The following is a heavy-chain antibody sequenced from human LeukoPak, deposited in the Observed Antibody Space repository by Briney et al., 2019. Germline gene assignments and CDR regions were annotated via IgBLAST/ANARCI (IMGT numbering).Heavy chain of an antibody. Sequence: GGSLRLSCAASGFTFSSYSMNWGRQAPGKGLGWVSSIIIVSIYLYYADSVKGRFTITRDNAKNSLYLQMNSLRAEDTAVYYCASQVGSGSYFPGDYWGQGTLVTVSS. V-gene: IGHV3-21*01. CDR2: IIIVSIYL. D-gene: IGHD1-26*01. J-gene: IGHJ4*02. CDR1: GFTFSSYS. CDR3: ASQVGSGSYFPGDY.